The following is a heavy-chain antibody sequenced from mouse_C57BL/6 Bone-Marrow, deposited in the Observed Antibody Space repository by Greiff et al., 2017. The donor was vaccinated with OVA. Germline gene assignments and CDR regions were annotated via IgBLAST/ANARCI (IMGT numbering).Heavy chain of an antibody. V-gene: IGHV1-64*01. J-gene: IGHJ4*01. CDR1: GYTFTSYW. CDR2: IHPTSGST. CDR3: ARAIEFIATVVATDCDMDY. Sequence: QVQLQQPGAELVKPGASVKLSCKASGYTFTSYWMHWVKQRPGQGLEWIGMIHPTSGSTNYNQKFKSKATLTVDKSSSTAYMQLSSLTSEDSAVYYCARAIEFIATVVATDCDMDYWGQGTSVTVSS. D-gene: IGHD1-1*01.